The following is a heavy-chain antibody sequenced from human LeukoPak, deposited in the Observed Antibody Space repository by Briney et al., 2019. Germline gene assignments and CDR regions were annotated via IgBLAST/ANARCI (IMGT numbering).Heavy chain of an antibody. Sequence: ASVKVSCKASGGTFSSYAISWVRQAPGQGLEWLGGIIPIFGTANYAQKFQGRVTITADKSTSTAYMELSSLRSEDTAVYYCARDRGVVPAANEWDYYYYGMDVWGKGTTVTVSS. D-gene: IGHD2-2*01. CDR3: ARDRGVVPAANEWDYYYYGMDV. V-gene: IGHV1-69*06. J-gene: IGHJ6*04. CDR2: IIPIFGTA. CDR1: GGTFSSYA.